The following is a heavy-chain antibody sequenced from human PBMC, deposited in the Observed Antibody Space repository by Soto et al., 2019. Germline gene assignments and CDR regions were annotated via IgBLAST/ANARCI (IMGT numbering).Heavy chain of an antibody. Sequence: EVQLLESGGGWVQPGGSLRLSCAASGFTFGSYAMTWVRQAPGRGLEWVSTISGSGGSTYYADSVKGRFTISRDNSNNTLFLQVNSLRADDTAVYYCAKNRYTYGYSYYFDYWGQGTLVTVSS. D-gene: IGHD5-18*01. CDR2: ISGSGGST. CDR1: GFTFGSYA. V-gene: IGHV3-23*01. J-gene: IGHJ4*02. CDR3: AKNRYTYGYSYYFDY.